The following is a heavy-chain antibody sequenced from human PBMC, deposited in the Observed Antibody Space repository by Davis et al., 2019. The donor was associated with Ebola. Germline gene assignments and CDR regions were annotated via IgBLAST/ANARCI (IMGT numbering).Heavy chain of an antibody. CDR3: AREEPSYYYYYGMDV. CDR2: ISGSGGST. D-gene: IGHD1-26*01. Sequence: PGGSLRLSCAASGFTFSSYAMSWVRQAPGKGLEWVSAISGSGGSTYYADSVKGRFTISRDNAKNSLYLQMNSLRAEDTAVYYCAREEPSYYYYYGMDVWGQGTTVTVSS. CDR1: GFTFSSYA. J-gene: IGHJ6*02. V-gene: IGHV3-23*01.